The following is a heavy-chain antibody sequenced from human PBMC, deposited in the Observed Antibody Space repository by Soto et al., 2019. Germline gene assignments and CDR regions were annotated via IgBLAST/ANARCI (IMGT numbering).Heavy chain of an antibody. CDR3: AKEGEEYYYGMDV. V-gene: IGHV3-23*01. Sequence: EVQLLESGGGLVQPGGSLRLSCAASGFAFSSYGMSWVRQAPGKGLEWVSNISGSGSGRYYADSVKGRFTISRDNSKNTLYLQMNSLRAEDTAVYYCAKEGEEYYYGMDVWGQGTTVTVSS. CDR1: GFAFSSYG. D-gene: IGHD1-26*01. J-gene: IGHJ6*02. CDR2: ISGSGSGR.